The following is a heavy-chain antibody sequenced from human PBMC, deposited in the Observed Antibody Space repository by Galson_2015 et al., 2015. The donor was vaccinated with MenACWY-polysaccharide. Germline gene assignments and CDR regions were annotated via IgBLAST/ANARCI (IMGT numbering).Heavy chain of an antibody. CDR1: GFTFSSYA. J-gene: IGHJ6*02. V-gene: IGHV3-30-3*01. CDR2: ISYDGSNK. Sequence: SLRLSCAASGFTFSSYAMHWVRQAPGKGLEWVAIISYDGSNKYYADSVKGRFTISRDNSKNTLYLQMNSLRAEDTAVYYCARDYCSRTSCNDMDVWGQGTTVTVSS. D-gene: IGHD2-2*01. CDR3: ARDYCSRTSCNDMDV.